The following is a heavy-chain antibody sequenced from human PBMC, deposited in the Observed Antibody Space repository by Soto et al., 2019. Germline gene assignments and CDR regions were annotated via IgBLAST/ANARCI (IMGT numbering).Heavy chain of an antibody. CDR1: GGTFSSYA. Sequence: QVQLVQSGAEVKKPGSSVKVSCKAAGGTFSSYAISWVRQASGQGLEWMGGLIPIFGTANYAQKFQGRVTITADELTSTTYREMSSLRSEDTAVYYCARDIFGDYWYFDLWGRGTLVTVSS. CDR3: ARDIFGDYWYFDL. J-gene: IGHJ2*01. V-gene: IGHV1-69*01. CDR2: LIPIFGTA. D-gene: IGHD3-3*01.